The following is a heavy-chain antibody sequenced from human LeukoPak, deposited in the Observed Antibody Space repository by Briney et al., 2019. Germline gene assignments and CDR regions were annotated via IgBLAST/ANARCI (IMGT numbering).Heavy chain of an antibody. CDR2: ILYDGSNK. CDR1: GFTFSSYG. Sequence: GGSLRLSCEASGFTFSSYGMHWVRQAPGKGLEWVAYILYDGSNKYYADSVKGRFTISRDNSKNTLYLQMNSLRAEDTAVYYCAKVGSRGYDSSGYFLFDYWGQGTLVTVSS. D-gene: IGHD3-22*01. J-gene: IGHJ4*02. CDR3: AKVGSRGYDSSGYFLFDY. V-gene: IGHV3-30*02.